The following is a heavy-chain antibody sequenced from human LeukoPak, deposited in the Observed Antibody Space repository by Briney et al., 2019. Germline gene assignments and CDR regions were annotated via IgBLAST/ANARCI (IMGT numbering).Heavy chain of an antibody. Sequence: TPGGPLRLSCAASGFTFSTYGMNWVRLAPGRGLEWVSSISTSSSYIYYADSVKGRFTISRDNAKNSLYLQMNSLRAEDTAVYYCAGRNYDSSGYYLSYWGQGTLVTVSS. CDR3: AGRNYDSSGYYLSY. V-gene: IGHV3-21*01. CDR1: GFTFSTYG. J-gene: IGHJ4*02. CDR2: ISTSSSYI. D-gene: IGHD3-22*01.